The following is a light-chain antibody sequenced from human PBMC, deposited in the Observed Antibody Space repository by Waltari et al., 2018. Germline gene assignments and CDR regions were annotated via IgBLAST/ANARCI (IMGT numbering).Light chain of an antibody. CDR2: GAS. Sequence: EIVLTQSPGTLSLSPGERATLSCRASQSVSRTYLAWYHQKPGQAHRLLIYGASIRATGSPDRFSGSGSGTDFTLTISRLEPEDFAVYYCQQYGSSPVTFGQGTKLEIK. CDR1: QSVSRTY. V-gene: IGKV3-20*01. CDR3: QQYGSSPVT. J-gene: IGKJ2*01.